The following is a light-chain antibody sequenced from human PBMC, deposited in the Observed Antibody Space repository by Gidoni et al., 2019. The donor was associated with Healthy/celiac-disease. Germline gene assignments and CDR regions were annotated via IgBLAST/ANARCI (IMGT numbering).Light chain of an antibody. Sequence: DFHITQSPSSLSASVGDRVTITCRASQGISSWLDWYQQKPGKAPKLLIYAASSLQSGVPSRFSGSGSGTDFTLTISSLQPEDFATYYCQQANSSPPTFGGXTKVEIK. V-gene: IGKV1D-12*01. J-gene: IGKJ4*01. CDR3: QQANSSPPT. CDR2: AAS. CDR1: QGISSW.